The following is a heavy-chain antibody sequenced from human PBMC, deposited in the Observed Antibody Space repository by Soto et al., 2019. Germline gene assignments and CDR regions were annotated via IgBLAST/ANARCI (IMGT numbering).Heavy chain of an antibody. Sequence: GGSLRLSCAASGFTFSSYAMSWVRQAPGKGLEWVSAISGSGGSTYYADSVKGRFTISRDNSKNTLYLQMNSLRAEDTAVYYCAKVTNRLRSLELYYYYGMDVWGQGTTVTV. CDR2: ISGSGGST. CDR3: AKVTNRLRSLELYYYYGMDV. D-gene: IGHD3-3*01. V-gene: IGHV3-23*01. J-gene: IGHJ6*02. CDR1: GFTFSSYA.